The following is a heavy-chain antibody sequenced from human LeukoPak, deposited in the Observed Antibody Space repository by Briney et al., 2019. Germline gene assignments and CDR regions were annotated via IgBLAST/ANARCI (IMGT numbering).Heavy chain of an antibody. CDR3: AREHYDSTGHDAFDI. Sequence: ASVTVSCKASGYTFTSYDINWVRQATGQGLEWMGWMNPNSGNTGYAQKFQGRVTMTRNTPISTAYMELSSLRSEDTAVYYCAREHYDSTGHDAFDIWGQGTMVTVSS. V-gene: IGHV1-8*01. J-gene: IGHJ3*02. CDR2: MNPNSGNT. CDR1: GYTFTSYD. D-gene: IGHD3-22*01.